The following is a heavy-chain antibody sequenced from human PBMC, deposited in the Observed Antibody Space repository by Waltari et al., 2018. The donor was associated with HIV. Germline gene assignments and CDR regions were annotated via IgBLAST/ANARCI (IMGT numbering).Heavy chain of an antibody. CDR1: GFTFSSYG. D-gene: IGHD1-7*01. CDR2: IWYYVSNK. V-gene: IGHV3-33*01. Sequence: QVQLVESGGGVVQPGRSLRLSCAASGFTFSSYGMHWVRQAPGKGCEVVEFIWYYVSNKYYADAVKGRFTISRDNSKNTLYLQMNSLRAEDTAVYYCARDQTGTTYGYYYYGMDVWGQGTTVTVSS. J-gene: IGHJ6*02. CDR3: ARDQTGTTYGYYYYGMDV.